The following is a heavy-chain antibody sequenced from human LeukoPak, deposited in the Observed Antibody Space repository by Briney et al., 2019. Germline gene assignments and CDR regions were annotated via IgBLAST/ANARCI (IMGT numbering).Heavy chain of an antibody. J-gene: IGHJ5*02. CDR3: ARDLFACSSTSCYHETFDP. Sequence: GASVKVSCKASGYTFTSYGISWVRQAPGQGLAWMGWISAYNGNTNYAQKLQGRVTMTTDTSTSTAYMELRSLRSDDTAVYYCARDLFACSSTSCYHETFDPWGQGTLVTVSS. D-gene: IGHD2-2*01. V-gene: IGHV1-18*01. CDR1: GYTFTSYG. CDR2: ISAYNGNT.